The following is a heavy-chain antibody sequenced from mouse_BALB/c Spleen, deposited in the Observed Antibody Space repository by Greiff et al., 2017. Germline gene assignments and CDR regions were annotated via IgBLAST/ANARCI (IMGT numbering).Heavy chain of an antibody. J-gene: IGHJ3*01. D-gene: IGHD2-14*01. Sequence: EVKLEESGPGLVKPSQSLSLTCSVTGYSITSGYYWNWIRQFPGNKLEWMGYISYDGSNNYNPSLKNRISITRDTSKNQFFLKLNSVTTEDTATYYCAREGSGYRAYWGQGTLVTVSA. V-gene: IGHV3-6*02. CDR2: ISYDGSN. CDR1: GYSITSGYY. CDR3: AREGSGYRAY.